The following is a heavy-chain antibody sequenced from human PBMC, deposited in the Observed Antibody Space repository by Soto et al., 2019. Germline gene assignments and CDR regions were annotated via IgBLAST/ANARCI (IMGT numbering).Heavy chain of an antibody. J-gene: IGHJ4*02. CDR1: GFSFSSYG. V-gene: IGHV3-30*03. CDR2: ISHDGNTK. Sequence: GGSLRLSCAASGFSFSSYGLHWVRQAPGKGLEWVAVISHDGNTKYYVDSVEGRFTISRDNAKSTLYLQMNSLRAEDTAVYYCARESEDLTSNFDYWGQGTLVTVSS. CDR3: ARESEDLTSNFDY.